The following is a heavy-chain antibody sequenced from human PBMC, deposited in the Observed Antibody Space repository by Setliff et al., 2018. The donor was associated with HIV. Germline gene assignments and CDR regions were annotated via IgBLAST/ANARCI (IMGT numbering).Heavy chain of an antibody. V-gene: IGHV3-7*01. CDR3: ARDSSSWSWAEYFQF. CDR2: IDLYGSEK. J-gene: IGHJ1*01. D-gene: IGHD6-13*01. Sequence: PGGSLRLSCAASGFTFSRYWMIWVRQAPGKGLEWVANIDLYGSEKNYVDSVEGRFTISRDNAKSSMYLQMNSLRVEDTAIYYCARDSSSWSWAEYFQFWGQGTPVTVSS. CDR1: GFTFSRYW.